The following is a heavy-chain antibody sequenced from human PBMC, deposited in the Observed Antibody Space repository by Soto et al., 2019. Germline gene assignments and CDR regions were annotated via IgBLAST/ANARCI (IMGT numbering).Heavy chain of an antibody. CDR1: GGSISSSSYY. Sequence: SETLSLTCTVSGGSISSSSYYWGWIRQPPGKGLEWIGSIYYSGSTYYNPSLKSRVTISVDTSKNQFSLKLSSVTAADTAVYYCARHEECSGGSCYSLTKDDAFDIWGQGTMVTVSS. CDR2: IYYSGST. D-gene: IGHD2-15*01. CDR3: ARHEECSGGSCYSLTKDDAFDI. J-gene: IGHJ3*02. V-gene: IGHV4-39*01.